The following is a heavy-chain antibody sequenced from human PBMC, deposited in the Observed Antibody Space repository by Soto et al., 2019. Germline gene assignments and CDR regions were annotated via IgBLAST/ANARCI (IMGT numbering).Heavy chain of an antibody. CDR1: GFTFSSYA. Sequence: PGGSLRLSCAASGFTFSSYAMSWVRQAPGKGLEWVSAISGSGGSTYYADSVKGRFTISRDNSKNTLYLQMNSLRAEDMAVYYCAKSGTTGKNYYYGMDVWGQGTTVTVSS. V-gene: IGHV3-23*01. J-gene: IGHJ6*02. CDR3: AKSGTTGKNYYYGMDV. D-gene: IGHD1-1*01. CDR2: ISGSGGST.